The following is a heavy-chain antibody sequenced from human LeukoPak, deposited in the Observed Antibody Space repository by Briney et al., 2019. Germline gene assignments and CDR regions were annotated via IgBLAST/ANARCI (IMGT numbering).Heavy chain of an antibody. CDR3: ARVAYSGYDSRSLGY. D-gene: IGHD5-12*01. CDR2: IYSGGST. Sequence: PGGSLRLSCAASGFTVSSNYMSWVRQAPGKGLEWVSVIYSGGSTYYADSVKGRFTISRDNSKNTLYLQMNSLRAEDTAVYYCARVAYSGYDSRSLGYWGQGTLVTASS. V-gene: IGHV3-66*01. CDR1: GFTVSSNY. J-gene: IGHJ4*02.